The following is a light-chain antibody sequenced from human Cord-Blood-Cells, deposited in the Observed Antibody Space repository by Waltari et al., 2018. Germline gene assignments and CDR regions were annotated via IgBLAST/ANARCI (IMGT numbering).Light chain of an antibody. CDR3: SSYTSSSTHVV. CDR1: SSDVGGYNY. V-gene: IGLV2-14*01. CDR2: DVS. J-gene: IGLJ2*01. Sequence: QSALTQPASVSGSPGPSITISCTGTSSDVGGYNYVSWYQQHPGKAPQLMIYDVSNRPSGVSIRFAGSKSGNTASLTISGLQAEDEADYYCSSYTSSSTHVVFGGGTKLTVL.